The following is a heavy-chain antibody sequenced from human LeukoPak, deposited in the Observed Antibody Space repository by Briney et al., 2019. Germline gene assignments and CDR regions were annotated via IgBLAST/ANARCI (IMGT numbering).Heavy chain of an antibody. CDR2: IKQDGSEK. V-gene: IGHV3-7*01. CDR3: TRGGSSGSVDY. J-gene: IGHJ4*02. D-gene: IGHD3-10*01. CDR1: GFTFSSYW. Sequence: GGSLRLSCAASGFTFSSYWMRWVRQAPGKGLEWVANIKQDGSEKYYVDSVKGRFTISRDNAKNTLYLQMNSLRAEDTAVYYCTRGGSSGSVDYWGQGTLVTVSS.